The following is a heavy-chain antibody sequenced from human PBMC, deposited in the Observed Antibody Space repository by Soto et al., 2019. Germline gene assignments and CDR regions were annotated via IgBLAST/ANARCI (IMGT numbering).Heavy chain of an antibody. V-gene: IGHV1-69*02. J-gene: IGHJ4*02. D-gene: IGHD3-10*01. Sequence: QVQLVQSGAEVKKPGSSVKVSCTASGGTFNFYSISWVRQAPGKGLEWVGRVIPMVGMSEYAQKFQGRVTITADKSTSTVYMNLRSLRSEDTAVYYCATNYGSGSAHFDYWGQGTLVTVS. CDR3: ATNYGSGSAHFDY. CDR1: GGTFNFYS. CDR2: VIPMVGMS.